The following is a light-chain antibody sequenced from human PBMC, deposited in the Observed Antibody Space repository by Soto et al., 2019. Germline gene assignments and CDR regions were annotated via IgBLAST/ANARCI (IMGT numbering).Light chain of an antibody. CDR3: QQYYSYPLLT. V-gene: IGKV1-8*01. Sequence: AIRMTQSPSSFSASTGDRVTITCRASQGISSYLAWYQQKPGKAPKLLIYAASTLQSGVPSRFSGSGSGTDFTLTISCLQSEDFATYYCQQYYSYPLLTFGGGTKVENK. J-gene: IGKJ4*01. CDR2: AAS. CDR1: QGISSY.